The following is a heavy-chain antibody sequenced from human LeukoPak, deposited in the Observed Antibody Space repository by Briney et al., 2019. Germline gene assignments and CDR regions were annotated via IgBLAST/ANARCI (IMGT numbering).Heavy chain of an antibody. CDR1: GFTFTNAW. D-gene: IGHD2-2*02. Sequence: GGSLRLSCAASGFTFTNAWMTWVRQAPGKGLEWVGRIKSTTHSGTIDYAAPVKGRFTISRDDSKNTLYLQVNSLKTEDTGVYYCTMDARNTHGFDIWGQGTMVTVSS. J-gene: IGHJ3*02. CDR2: IKSTTHSGTI. CDR3: TMDARNTHGFDI. V-gene: IGHV3-15*01.